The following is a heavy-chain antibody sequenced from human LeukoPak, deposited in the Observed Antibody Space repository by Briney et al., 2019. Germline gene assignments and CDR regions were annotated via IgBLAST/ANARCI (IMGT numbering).Heavy chain of an antibody. J-gene: IGHJ6*02. V-gene: IGHV5-51*01. D-gene: IGHD2-15*01. CDR3: ARRYCSGGSCPRRNYYYGMDV. CDR1: GYSFTSYW. CDR2: IYPGDSDT. Sequence: GESPQISCQGSGYSFTSYWIGWVRQMPGKGLEWMGIIYPGDSDTRYSPSFQGQVTISADKSISTAYLQWSSLKASDTAMYYCARRYCSGGSCPRRNYYYGMDVWGQGTTVTVSS.